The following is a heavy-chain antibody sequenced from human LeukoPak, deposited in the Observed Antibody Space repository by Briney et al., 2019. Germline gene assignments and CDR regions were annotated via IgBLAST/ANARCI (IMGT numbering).Heavy chain of an antibody. CDR1: GFTFSSYG. J-gene: IGHJ4*02. Sequence: GGSLRLSCAASGFTFSSYGMHWVRQAPGKGLEWVAFIRYDGSYKYYADSVKGRFTISRDNSKNTLYLQMDSLRPEDTAVYYCASRRDGYTYYFDYWGQGTLVTVSS. CDR2: IRYDGSYK. V-gene: IGHV3-30*02. CDR3: ASRRDGYTYYFDY. D-gene: IGHD5-24*01.